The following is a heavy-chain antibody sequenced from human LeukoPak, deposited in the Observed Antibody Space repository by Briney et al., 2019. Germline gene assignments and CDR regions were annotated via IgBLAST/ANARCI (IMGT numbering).Heavy chain of an antibody. V-gene: IGHV4-59*12. CDR1: GGSISSYY. J-gene: IGHJ5*02. CDR3: ARVVAVAARGNWFDP. D-gene: IGHD6-19*01. Sequence: PSETLSLTCTVSGGSISSYYWSWIRQPPGKGLEWIGYIYYSGSTNYNPSLKSRVTISVDTSKNQFSLKLSSVTAADTAVYYCARVVAVAARGNWFDPWGQGTLVTVSS. CDR2: IYYSGST.